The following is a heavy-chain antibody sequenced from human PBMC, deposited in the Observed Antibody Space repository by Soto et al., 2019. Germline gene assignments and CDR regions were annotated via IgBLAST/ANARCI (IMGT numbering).Heavy chain of an antibody. CDR2: ISYDGSNK. V-gene: IGHV3-30*18. CDR3: AKWGYDSSGYYSTFDY. J-gene: IGHJ4*02. CDR1: VFTFISYG. D-gene: IGHD3-22*01. Sequence: WGSRRLSCSSSVFTFISYGMHGFGQGPGKGLEWVAVISYDGSNKYYADSVKGRFTISRDNSKNTLYLQMNSLRAEDTAVYYCAKWGYDSSGYYSTFDYWGQGTLVTVSS.